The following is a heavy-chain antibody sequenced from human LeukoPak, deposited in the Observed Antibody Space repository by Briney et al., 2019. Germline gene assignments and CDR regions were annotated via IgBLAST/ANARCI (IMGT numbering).Heavy chain of an antibody. D-gene: IGHD3-10*01. J-gene: IGHJ4*02. V-gene: IGHV1-2*02. Sequence: EASAKVSCKASGYTFTGYYMHWVRQAPGQGLEWMGWINPNSGGTNYAQKFQGRVTMTRDTSISTAYMELSRLRSDDTAVYYCASLAFMVRGEKPFDYWGQGTLVTVSS. CDR1: GYTFTGYY. CDR3: ASLAFMVRGEKPFDY. CDR2: INPNSGGT.